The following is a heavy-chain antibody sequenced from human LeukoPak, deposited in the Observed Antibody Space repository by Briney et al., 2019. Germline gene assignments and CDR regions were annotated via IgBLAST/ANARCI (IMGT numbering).Heavy chain of an antibody. V-gene: IGHV3-9*01. Sequence: GGSLRLSCAASGFTFDDYAMHWVRQAPGKGLEWVSGISWNSGSIGYADSVKGRFTISRDNAKNSLYLQVNSLRAEDTALYYCAKALGGGFGELDYWGQGTLVTVSS. D-gene: IGHD3-10*01. CDR1: GFTFDDYA. J-gene: IGHJ4*02. CDR3: AKALGGGFGELDY. CDR2: ISWNSGSI.